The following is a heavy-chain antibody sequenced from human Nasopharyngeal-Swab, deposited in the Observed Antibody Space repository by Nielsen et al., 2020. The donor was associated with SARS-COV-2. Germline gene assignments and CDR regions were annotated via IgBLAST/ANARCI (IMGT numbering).Heavy chain of an antibody. Sequence: WIRQPPGKGLEWVSLISGDGGSTYYADSVKGRFTISRDNSKNSLYLQMNSLRTEDTALYYCAKLYGGNSELWGGWSQGTLVTVSS. CDR3: AKLYGGNSELWGG. J-gene: IGHJ4*02. CDR2: ISGDGGST. V-gene: IGHV3-43*02. D-gene: IGHD4-23*01.